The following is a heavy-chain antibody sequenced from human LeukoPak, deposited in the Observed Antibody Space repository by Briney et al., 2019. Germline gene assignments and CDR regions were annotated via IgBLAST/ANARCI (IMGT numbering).Heavy chain of an antibody. CDR1: GYTFTGYY. Sequence: ASVKVSCEASGYTFTGYYMHWVRQAPGQGLEWMGWINPNSGGTNYAQKFQGRVTMTRDTSISTAYMELSRLRSDYTAVYYCARLTEMATIPFDYWGQGTLVTVSS. V-gene: IGHV1-2*02. CDR2: INPNSGGT. CDR3: ARLTEMATIPFDY. J-gene: IGHJ4*02. D-gene: IGHD5-24*01.